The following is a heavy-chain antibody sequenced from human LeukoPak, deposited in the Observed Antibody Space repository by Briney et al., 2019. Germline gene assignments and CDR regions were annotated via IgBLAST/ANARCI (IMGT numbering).Heavy chain of an antibody. V-gene: IGHV3-30*02. CDR1: GFTFCSYG. CDR3: AKDRVGAILFFDD. Sequence: PGGPLTLSCAASGFTFCSYGMQWLRRAPGKGVEGVTFIRYDGSNKYYADSVKVRFTISRDNAKNTLYLQMNSLRADDTAVYYCAKDRVGAILFFDDWVQGTLVTVSS. CDR2: IRYDGSNK. D-gene: IGHD1-26*01. J-gene: IGHJ4*02.